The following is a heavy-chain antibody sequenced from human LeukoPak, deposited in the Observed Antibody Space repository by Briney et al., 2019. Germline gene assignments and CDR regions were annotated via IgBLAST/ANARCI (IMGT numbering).Heavy chain of an antibody. V-gene: IGHV4-38-2*02. J-gene: IGHJ3*02. D-gene: IGHD6-13*01. CDR2: IYHSGST. Sequence: SETLSLTCTVSGYSISSGYYWGWIRQPPGKGLEWIGSIYHSGSTYYNPSLKSRVTISVDTSKNQFSLKLSSVTAADTAVYYCARQRGSSWYRKDAFDIWGQGTMVTVSS. CDR3: ARQRGSSWYRKDAFDI. CDR1: GYSISSGYY.